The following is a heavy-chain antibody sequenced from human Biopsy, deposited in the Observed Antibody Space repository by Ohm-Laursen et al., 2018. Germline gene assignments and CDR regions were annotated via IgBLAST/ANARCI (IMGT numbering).Heavy chain of an antibody. CDR3: ARERQFRFLEGAFDY. D-gene: IGHD3-3*01. CDR1: GGSISDDY. J-gene: IGHJ4*02. CDR2: ISSGGRA. V-gene: IGHV4-59*01. Sequence: ETLSLTCTGSGGSISDDYWNWIRQPPGKGLQVIGYISSGGRAKYNPSLKSRLTISLDTSKNQLSLRLSSVTAADSAIYYGARERQFRFLEGAFDYWGQGILVTVSS.